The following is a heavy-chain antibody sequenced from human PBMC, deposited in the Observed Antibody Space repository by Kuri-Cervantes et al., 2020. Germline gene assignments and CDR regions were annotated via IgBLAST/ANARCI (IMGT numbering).Heavy chain of an antibody. J-gene: IGHJ3*02. D-gene: IGHD6-19*01. Sequence: GGSLRLSCVPSGFTFSSYGMHWVRQAPGKGLEWVVVIWYDGSKKYHADSVEGRFTISRDNAKNSLYLQMNSLRAEDTAVYYCARERAEWLVRWGDAFDIWGQGTMVTVSS. CDR2: IWYDGSKK. CDR1: GFTFSSYG. CDR3: ARERAEWLVRWGDAFDI. V-gene: IGHV3-33*01.